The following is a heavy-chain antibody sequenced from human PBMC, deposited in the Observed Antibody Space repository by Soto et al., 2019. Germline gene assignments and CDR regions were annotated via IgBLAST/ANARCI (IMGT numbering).Heavy chain of an antibody. D-gene: IGHD1-1*01. CDR2: INPSGGST. J-gene: IGHJ1*01. CDR3: AREVPNAEYFQH. CDR1: GYTFTSYY. V-gene: IGHV1-46*01. Sequence: ASVKVSCKASGYTFTSYYMHCVRQAPGQGLEWMGIINPSGGSTSYAQKFQGRVTITRDTSTSTVYMELSSLRSEDTAVYYCAREVPNAEYFQHWGQGTLVTVSS.